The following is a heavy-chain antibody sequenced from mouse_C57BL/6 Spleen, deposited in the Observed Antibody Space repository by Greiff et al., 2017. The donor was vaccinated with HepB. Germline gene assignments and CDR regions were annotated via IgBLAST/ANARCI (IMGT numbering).Heavy chain of an antibody. V-gene: IGHV5-12*01. D-gene: IGHD2-4*01. J-gene: IGHJ3*01. CDR3: ARHDDHGGFAY. Sequence: EVQVVESGGGLVQPGGSLKLSCAASGFTFSDYYMYWVRRTPEKRLEWVAYISNGGGSTYYPDTVKGRFTISRDNAKNTLYLQMSRLKSEDTAMYYCARHDDHGGFAYWGQGTLVTVSA. CDR2: ISNGGGST. CDR1: GFTFSDYY.